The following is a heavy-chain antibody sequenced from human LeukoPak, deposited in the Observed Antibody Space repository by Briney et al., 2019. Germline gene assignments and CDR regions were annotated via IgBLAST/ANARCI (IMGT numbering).Heavy chain of an antibody. CDR3: ARVRYSDSSVLTRKRSYYFDY. J-gene: IGHJ4*02. CDR1: GYSINSGYY. Sequence: SETLSLTCTVSGYSINSGYYWGWIRQPAGKGLESIGHISTSGSTNYNPSLKSRVTMSVDTSKNQFSLKLSSVTAADTAVYYRARVRYSDSSVLTRKRSYYFDYWGQGTLVTVSS. CDR2: ISTSGST. D-gene: IGHD3-22*01. V-gene: IGHV4-4*07.